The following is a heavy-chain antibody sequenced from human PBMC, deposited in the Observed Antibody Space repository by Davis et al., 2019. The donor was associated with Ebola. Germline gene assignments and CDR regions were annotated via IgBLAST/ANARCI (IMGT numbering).Heavy chain of an antibody. J-gene: IGHJ6*02. CDR2: INGVSTSR. D-gene: IGHD1-26*01. V-gene: IGHV3-23*01. CDR3: ARNSGTYGFYYYGMDV. CDR1: GFSFSSTD. Sequence: GESLKISCEASGFSFSSTDMNWVRQPPGKGLEWVSNINGVSTSRSYADSVRGRFSLSRDNSKNTLYLQMNSLRAEDTAVYYCARNSGTYGFYYYGMDVWGQGTTVTVSS.